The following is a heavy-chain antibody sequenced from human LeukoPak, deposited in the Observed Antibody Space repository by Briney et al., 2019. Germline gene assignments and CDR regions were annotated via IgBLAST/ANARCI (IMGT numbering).Heavy chain of an antibody. V-gene: IGHV1-18*01. CDR2: ISAYNGKT. J-gene: IGHJ4*02. Sequence: GASVKVSCKASGYTFTRYGFSWVRPAPGPGLEWMGWISAYNGKTNYAQKLQGRVTMTTDTSTSTAYMELRSLRSDDTAVYYCARVGYCSGGSCYSYRFDYWGQGTLVTVSS. CDR3: ARVGYCSGGSCYSYRFDY. D-gene: IGHD2-15*01. CDR1: GYTFTRYG.